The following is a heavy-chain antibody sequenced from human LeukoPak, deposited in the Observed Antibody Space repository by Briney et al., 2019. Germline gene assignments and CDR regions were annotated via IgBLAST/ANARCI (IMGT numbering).Heavy chain of an antibody. J-gene: IGHJ3*02. CDR1: GYTFPSYA. Sequence: GASVKVSCKPSGYTFPSYAISWVRQAPGQGLEWMGWISAYNGNTKFAQNLRGRVTLTTDTSTSTAYMELRSLRSDDTAIYFCARVQERDAFDIWGQGTMVTVSS. V-gene: IGHV1-18*01. CDR3: ARVQERDAFDI. CDR2: ISAYNGNT. D-gene: IGHD1-26*01.